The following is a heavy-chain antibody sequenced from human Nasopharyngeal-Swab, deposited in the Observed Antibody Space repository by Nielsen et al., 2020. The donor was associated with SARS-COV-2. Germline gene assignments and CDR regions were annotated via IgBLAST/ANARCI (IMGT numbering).Heavy chain of an antibody. J-gene: IGHJ4*02. CDR3: ARGYIITKTDYYFDY. CDR1: GFTFSSYG. CDR2: IWYDGSNK. V-gene: IGHV3-33*01. D-gene: IGHD3-10*01. Sequence: GESLKISCAASGFTFSSYGMHWVRQAPGKGLEWVAVIWYDGSNKYYADSVKGRFTISRDNSKNTLYLQMNSLRAEDTAAYYCARGYIITKTDYYFDYWGQGTLVTVSS.